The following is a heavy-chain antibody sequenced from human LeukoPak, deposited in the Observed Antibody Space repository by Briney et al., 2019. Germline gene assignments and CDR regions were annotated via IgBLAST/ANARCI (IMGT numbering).Heavy chain of an antibody. J-gene: IGHJ4*02. CDR1: GYTFTSYY. CDR3: ARDAARRDGYNHHPPGHY. D-gene: IGHD5-24*01. CDR2: INPSGGST. V-gene: IGHV1-46*01. Sequence: ASVKVSCKASGYTFTSYYMHWVRQAPGQGLEWMGIINPSGGSTSYAQKFQGRVTMTRDTSTSTVYMELSSLRSEDTAVYYCARDAARRDGYNHHPPGHYWGQGTLVTVSS.